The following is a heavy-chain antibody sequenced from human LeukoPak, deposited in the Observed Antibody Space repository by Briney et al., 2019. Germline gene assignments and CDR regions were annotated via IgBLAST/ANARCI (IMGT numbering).Heavy chain of an antibody. V-gene: IGHV6-1*01. J-gene: IGHJ3*02. CDR3: AREGVGATHRANAFDI. D-gene: IGHD1-26*01. CDR1: GDSFSSNSAA. CDR2: TYYRSKWYN. Sequence: SRTLSLTCAISGDSFSSNSAAWNWIRQSPSRGLEWLGRTYYRSKWYNDYAVSVKSRITINPDTSKNQFSLQLNSVTPEDTAVYYCAREGVGATHRANAFDIWGQGTMVTVSS.